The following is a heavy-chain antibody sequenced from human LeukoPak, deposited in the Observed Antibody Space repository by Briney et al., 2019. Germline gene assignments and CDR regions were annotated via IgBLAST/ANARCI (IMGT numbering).Heavy chain of an antibody. CDR2: IYYSGNT. CDR1: GGSVSSGIYY. D-gene: IGHD1-26*01. J-gene: IGHJ4*02. V-gene: IGHV4-61*01. Sequence: PSETLSLTCTVSGGSVSSGIYYWSWIRQPPGKGLEWIGYIYYSGNTNYNPSLKSRVTISVDTSKNQFSLKLTSVTAADTAVYYCARHSGTYYDFDYWGQGTLVTVSS. CDR3: ARHSGTYYDFDY.